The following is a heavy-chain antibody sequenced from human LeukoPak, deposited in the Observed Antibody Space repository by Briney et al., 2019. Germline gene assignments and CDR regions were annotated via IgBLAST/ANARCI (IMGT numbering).Heavy chain of an antibody. CDR2: TYYRSKWYN. J-gene: IGHJ3*02. V-gene: IGHV6-1*01. CDR1: GDSVSSNSAA. D-gene: IGHD1-1*01. CDR3: ARGDDMMGDAFDI. Sequence: SQTLSLTCAISGDSVSSNSAAWNWIRHSPSRGLEWLGRTYYRSKWYNDYAVSVKSRITINPDTSKNQFSLQLNAVTPEDTAVYYCARGDDMMGDAFDIWGQGTMVTVSS.